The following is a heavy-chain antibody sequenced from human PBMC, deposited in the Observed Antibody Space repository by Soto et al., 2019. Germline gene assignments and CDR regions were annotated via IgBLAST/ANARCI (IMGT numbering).Heavy chain of an antibody. CDR3: VKDSGGWPRNFFDP. V-gene: IGHV3-9*01. Sequence: PGGSLRLSCRVTGVIFDDFARHWVRQAPGKGLEWVSGISWNSAGVVYADSVKGRFTISRDNAEDSLYLHMNSLRPADTAFYFCVKDSGGWPRNFFDPWGQGALVTVSS. CDR2: ISWNSAGV. CDR1: GVIFDDFA. J-gene: IGHJ5*02. D-gene: IGHD2-15*01.